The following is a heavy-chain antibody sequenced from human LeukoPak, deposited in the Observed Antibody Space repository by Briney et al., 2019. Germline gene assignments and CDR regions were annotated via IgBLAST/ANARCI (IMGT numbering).Heavy chain of an antibody. J-gene: IGHJ4*02. D-gene: IGHD3-9*01. CDR3: ARGSLRYFDWFPSSFDY. CDR2: INHSGST. Sequence: PSETLSLTCAVYGGSFSGYYWSWIRQPPGKGLEWIGEINHSGSTNYNPSLKSRVTISVDTSKNQFSLKLSSVTAADTAVYYCARGSLRYFDWFPSSFDYWGQGTLVTVSS. CDR1: GGSFSGYY. V-gene: IGHV4-34*01.